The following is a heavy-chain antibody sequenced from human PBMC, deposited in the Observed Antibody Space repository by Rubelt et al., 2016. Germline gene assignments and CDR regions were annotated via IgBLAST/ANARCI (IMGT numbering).Heavy chain of an antibody. CDR2: IYYNGRT. Sequence: QVQLQESGPGLVKPSQTLSLTCTVSGGSTSSGGYYWSWIRQHPGKGLEWIGYIYYNGRTFYNPSLKSRVTISVDTSKNQVSLQLAAGTAADTAVYYCARVPATLRSQTNFDYWGQGILVTVSS. V-gene: IGHV4-31*03. CDR1: GGSTSSGGYY. J-gene: IGHJ4*02. CDR3: ARVPATLRSQTNFDY. D-gene: IGHD5-12*01.